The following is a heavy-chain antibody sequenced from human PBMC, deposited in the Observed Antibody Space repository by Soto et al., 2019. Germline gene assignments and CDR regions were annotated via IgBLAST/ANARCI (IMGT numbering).Heavy chain of an antibody. CDR2: INTGNGNT. J-gene: IGHJ3*02. V-gene: IGHV1-3*04. D-gene: IGHD2-2*01. Sequence: QVQLVQSGAEVKRPGASVKVSCKASGYTFSSNAIHWVRQAPGERLEWMGWINTGNGNTKYSQKFQGRFTITRDTFASAAYMELSSLRYEDTAVYSCARNFPMQHSFDIWGQGTTVTVSS. CDR1: GYTFSSNA. CDR3: ARNFPMQHSFDI.